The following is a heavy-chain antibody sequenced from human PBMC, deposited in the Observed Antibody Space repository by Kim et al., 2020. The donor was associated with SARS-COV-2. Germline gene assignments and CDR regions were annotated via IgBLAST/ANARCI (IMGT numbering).Heavy chain of an antibody. D-gene: IGHD6-13*01. V-gene: IGHV1-8*01. CDR1: GYTFTSYD. CDR3: ARGQSSSWSAGNRWFDP. CDR2: MNPNSGNT. J-gene: IGHJ5*02. Sequence: ASVKVSCKASGYTFTSYDINWVRQATGQGLEWMGWMNPNSGNTGYAQKFQGRVTMTRNTSISTAYMELSSLRSEDTAVYYCARGQSSSWSAGNRWFDPWGQGTLVTVSS.